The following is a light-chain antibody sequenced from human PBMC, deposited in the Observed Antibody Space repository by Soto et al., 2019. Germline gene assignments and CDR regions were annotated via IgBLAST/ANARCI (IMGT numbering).Light chain of an antibody. CDR1: QRISNSY. Sequence: IVLTPSPGTLSLSPGERATLSCRASQRISNSYLAWYQQKPGQAPRLLLYDASSRATGIPDRVSGSGSGTEYTLTISGLQSEDFAVYYCHQYNIWPPLLFGGGTKVDI. J-gene: IGKJ4*01. CDR2: DAS. V-gene: IGKV3-20*01. CDR3: HQYNIWPPLL.